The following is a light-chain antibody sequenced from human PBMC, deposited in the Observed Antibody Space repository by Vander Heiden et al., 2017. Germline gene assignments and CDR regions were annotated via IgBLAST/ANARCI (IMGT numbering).Light chain of an antibody. CDR3: QQYYTAPHT. V-gene: IGKV4-1*01. J-gene: IGKJ4*01. CDR1: QSVVYSSNNKNY. CDR2: WAS. Sequence: DIVMTQSPDSLAESLLARATINCKSSQSVVYSSNNKNYIAWFQQKPGQPPKMLIYWASTRDSGVPARFSGSASGTDFTLTISSLQAEDVAVYYCQQYYTAPHTFGGGTKVEIK.